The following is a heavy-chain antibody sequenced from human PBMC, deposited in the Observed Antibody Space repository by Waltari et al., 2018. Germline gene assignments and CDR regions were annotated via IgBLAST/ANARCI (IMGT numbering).Heavy chain of an antibody. D-gene: IGHD2-15*01. V-gene: IGHV1-18*01. CDR3: ARAQALYCSVRSCYSPIDY. CDR1: GYTFIAYG. J-gene: IGHJ4*02. CDR2: SSGKNGDT. Sequence: QVQLVQSGGEVKKPGASVKVSCNSSGYTFIAYGITWVRQAPGQGLEWMGWSSGKNGDTNYAKKLQGRVTMTTDPSTSTTYMELRSLRSDDTAVYYCARAQALYCSVRSCYSPIDYWGQGTLVTVSS.